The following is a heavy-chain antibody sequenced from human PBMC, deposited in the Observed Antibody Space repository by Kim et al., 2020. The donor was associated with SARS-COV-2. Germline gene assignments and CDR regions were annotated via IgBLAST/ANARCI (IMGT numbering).Heavy chain of an antibody. CDR1: GFIFISHA. J-gene: IGHJ6*02. CDR2: ISGGGDTT. CDR3: AKDQSGNCYYYSGVDF. D-gene: IGHD1-26*01. Sequence: GGSLRLSCAASGFIFISHAMTWVRQAPGKGLERVSIISGGGDTTYYADSVKGRFTVSRDNYKNAVYLEMNSLRAEDTALYFCAKDQSGNCYYYSGVDFWGPGPAVTVSS. V-gene: IGHV3-23*01.